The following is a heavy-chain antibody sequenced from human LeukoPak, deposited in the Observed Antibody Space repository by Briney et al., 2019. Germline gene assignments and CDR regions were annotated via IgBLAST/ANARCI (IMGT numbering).Heavy chain of an antibody. Sequence: GGSLRLSCAASGFTFSSYAMSWVRQAPGEGLEWVSCISHSGGSAYYTDSVKGRFTISRDNSKNTLYLQMNSLRAEDTAVYYCAKDWGATMIVVADDAFDIWGQGTMVTVSS. J-gene: IGHJ3*02. CDR1: GFTFSSYA. CDR3: AKDWGATMIVVADDAFDI. V-gene: IGHV3-23*01. CDR2: ISHSGGSA. D-gene: IGHD3-22*01.